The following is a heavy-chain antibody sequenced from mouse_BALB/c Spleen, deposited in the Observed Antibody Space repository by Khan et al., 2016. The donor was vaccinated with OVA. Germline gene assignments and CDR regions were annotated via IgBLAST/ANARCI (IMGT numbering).Heavy chain of an antibody. CDR3: ARIKKIVATYFDY. CDR2: TNPTNGRT. CDR1: GYTFTSYW. Sequence: QVQLKQSGAELVKAGASVKMSCKASGYTFTSYWMHWVKQRLGQGLEWFAETNPTNGRTYYNEKFTSKATLTVDKSSSTAYMLLSGPTFEDSAVYYCARIKKIVATYFDYWGQGTTRTGSS. J-gene: IGHJ2*01. D-gene: IGHD1-1*01. V-gene: IGHV1S81*02.